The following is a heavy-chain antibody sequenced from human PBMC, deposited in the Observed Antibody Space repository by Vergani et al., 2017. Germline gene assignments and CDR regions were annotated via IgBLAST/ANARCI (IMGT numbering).Heavy chain of an antibody. CDR2: RYHSGRT. Sequence: QVRLQESGPGLVKPSETLSLTCSVSGGSMSGYYWSWIRQPPGKELEWIGYRYHSGRTNYHPSLETRVTISGDTSKNQFSLKLNSVTAADTAVYYCGRVADFYGLGSRLLDLWGQGSLVTVSS. V-gene: IGHV4-59*01. J-gene: IGHJ5*02. D-gene: IGHD3-10*01. CDR1: GGSMSGYY. CDR3: GRVADFYGLGSRLLDL.